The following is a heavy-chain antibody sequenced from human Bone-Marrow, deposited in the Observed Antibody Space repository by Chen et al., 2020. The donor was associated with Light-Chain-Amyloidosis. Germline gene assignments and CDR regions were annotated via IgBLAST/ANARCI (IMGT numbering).Heavy chain of an antibody. CDR3: TRAGVNGTGYFSPFDH. V-gene: IGHV4-61*08. CDR1: GGSVNSGDDY. D-gene: IGHD2-8*02. J-gene: IGHJ4*02. CDR2: IYYSGIA. Sequence: QVQLQESGPGLVKPSETLSLTCTVSGGSVNSGDDYWTWIRQPPGKGLEWIGYIYYSGIANYNASLKSRVTISLDTSKNQFSLRLNSVTAADTAVYYSTRAGVNGTGYFSPFDHWGQGYLVTVSS.